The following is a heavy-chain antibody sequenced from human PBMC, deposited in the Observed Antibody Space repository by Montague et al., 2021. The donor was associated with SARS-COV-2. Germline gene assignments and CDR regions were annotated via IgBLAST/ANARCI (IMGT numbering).Heavy chain of an antibody. Sequence: SVRVSCKASGYNLNDYGITWVRRAPGQGLEWLGWISPYNVNTYYGQNFQGRVTLSADASTRTVYMELRSLSSADTAVYYCGRSNWRYFYYGVDVWGQGTTVTVSS. V-gene: IGHV1-18*01. CDR3: GRSNWRYFYYGVDV. CDR2: ISPYNVNT. D-gene: IGHD5-24*01. CDR1: GYNLNDYG. J-gene: IGHJ6*02.